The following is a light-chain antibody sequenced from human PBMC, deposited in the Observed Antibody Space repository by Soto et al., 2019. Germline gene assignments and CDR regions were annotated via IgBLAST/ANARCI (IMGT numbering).Light chain of an antibody. Sequence: QSGLTVPASGRGCPEQTITISCTGTSSNIGGSNSVSWFQQHPGKAPKLMISEVSNRPSGVSNRFSGSKFDNTASLTISGLQAEDEAVYYCASYTSTGTVLFRAGTQLTVL. V-gene: IGLV2-14*01. CDR1: SSNIGGSNS. J-gene: IGLJ2*01. CDR2: EVS. CDR3: ASYTSTGTVL.